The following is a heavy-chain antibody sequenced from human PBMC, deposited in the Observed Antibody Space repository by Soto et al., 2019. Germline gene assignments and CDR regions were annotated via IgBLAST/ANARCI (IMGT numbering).Heavy chain of an antibody. V-gene: IGHV4-4*02. CDR3: AREHPSHCSGGSCYSDP. D-gene: IGHD2-15*01. J-gene: IGHJ5*02. Sequence: PSETLSLTCAVSGGSISSSSWWGWVRQTPGKGLEWIGEIYHSGSTNYNPSLKSRVTISVDKSKNQFSLKLSSVTAADTAVYYCAREHPSHCSGGSCYSDPWGQGTLVTVSS. CDR2: IYHSGST. CDR1: GGSISSSSW.